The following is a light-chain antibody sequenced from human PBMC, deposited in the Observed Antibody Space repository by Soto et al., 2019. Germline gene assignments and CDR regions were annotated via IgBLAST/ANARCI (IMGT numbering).Light chain of an antibody. V-gene: IGKV1-27*01. CDR1: QGINNY. CDR3: QKYDRAPRT. CDR2: SAS. Sequence: DIQMPQSPSSLSASVSESVTITCRASQGINNYLAWYQQKPGKVPVLLIYSASTLKSGVPSRFSGRGAGTDFTLTISSLQPEDFVTYYCQKYDRAPRTSGQGTNVDI. J-gene: IGKJ1*01.